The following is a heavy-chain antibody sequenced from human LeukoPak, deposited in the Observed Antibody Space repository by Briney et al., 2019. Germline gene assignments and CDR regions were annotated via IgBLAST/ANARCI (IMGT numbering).Heavy chain of an antibody. CDR2: INHSGST. D-gene: IGHD2-21*02. J-gene: IGHJ5*02. V-gene: IGHV4-34*01. Sequence: PSETLSLTCAVYGWSFNGYYWSWIRQPPGKGLEWIGEINHSGSTNYNPSLKSRVTISVDTSKNQFSLNLSSVTAADTAVYYCARFVVVTAKGYNWFDPWGQGTRVTVSS. CDR3: ARFVVVTAKGYNWFDP. CDR1: GWSFNGYY.